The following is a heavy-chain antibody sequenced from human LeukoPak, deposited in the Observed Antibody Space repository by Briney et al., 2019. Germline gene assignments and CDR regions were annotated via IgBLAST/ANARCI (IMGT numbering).Heavy chain of an antibody. V-gene: IGHV3-48*03. CDR2: ISSSASAI. J-gene: IGHJ3*02. Sequence: GGSLRLSCAASGFTFSIHEMNWVRQAPGKGLEWVSYISSSASAIYYADSVKGRFTVSRDNAKNSLYLQMNSRRAEDTAVYYCARSPYSESYYGDALDIWGQGTVVTVSS. D-gene: IGHD1-26*01. CDR3: ARSPYSESYYGDALDI. CDR1: GFTFSIHE.